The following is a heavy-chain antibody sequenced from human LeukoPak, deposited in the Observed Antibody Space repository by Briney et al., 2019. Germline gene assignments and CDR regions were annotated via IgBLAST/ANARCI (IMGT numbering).Heavy chain of an antibody. V-gene: IGHV3-23*01. Sequence: GGSLRLSCAASGFTFSHYAINWVRQAPGKGLEWFSAIGANGDTFYADSVRGRFTISRDNSNNAVHLQMNSLRVDDSAIYYCAKRGPGPVAGSYDYWGQGTLVTVSS. D-gene: IGHD6-19*01. J-gene: IGHJ4*02. CDR1: GFTFSHYA. CDR2: IGANGDT. CDR3: AKRGPGPVAGSYDY.